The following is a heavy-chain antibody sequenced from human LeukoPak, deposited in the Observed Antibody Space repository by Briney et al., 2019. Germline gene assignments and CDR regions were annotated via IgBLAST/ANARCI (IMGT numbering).Heavy chain of an antibody. Sequence: ASVKVSCKVSGYTLTELSMHWVRQAPGQGLEWMGWINPDSGATKYAQKFQGRVTMTRDTSIRTAYMELSRLRLDDTAVYYCAGGQELFFDYWGQGTLVTVSS. D-gene: IGHD1-7*01. V-gene: IGHV1-2*02. CDR2: INPDSGAT. J-gene: IGHJ4*02. CDR1: GYTLTELS. CDR3: AGGQELFFDY.